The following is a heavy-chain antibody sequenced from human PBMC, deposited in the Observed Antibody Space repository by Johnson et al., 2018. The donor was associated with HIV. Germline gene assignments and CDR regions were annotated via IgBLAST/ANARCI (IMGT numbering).Heavy chain of an antibody. J-gene: IGHJ3*02. V-gene: IGHV3-9*01. CDR1: GFTFDDYA. CDR3: ARDQAAAGGEAFDI. CDR2: INWNGVRT. D-gene: IGHD6-13*01. Sequence: VQLVESGGGLVQPGRSLRLSCAASGFTFDDYAMHWVRQAPGKGLEWVSGINWNGVRTAYPDSVQGRFTISRDNAKNSLYLQMNSLRAEDTAVYYCARDQAAAGGEAFDIWGQGTMVTVSS.